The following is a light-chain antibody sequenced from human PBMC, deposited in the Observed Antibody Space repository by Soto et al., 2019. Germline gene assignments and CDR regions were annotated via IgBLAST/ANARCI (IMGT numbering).Light chain of an antibody. CDR3: QEYYSSPYT. V-gene: IGKV3-15*01. J-gene: IGKJ2*01. Sequence: EIVMTQSRATLSVSPGERATLSCRASQSVSSNLAWYQQKPGQAPRLLIYGASTRATGIPARFSGSGSGTEFTLTITSLQAEDVAVYYCQEYYSSPYTFGQGTKLEIK. CDR2: GAS. CDR1: QSVSSN.